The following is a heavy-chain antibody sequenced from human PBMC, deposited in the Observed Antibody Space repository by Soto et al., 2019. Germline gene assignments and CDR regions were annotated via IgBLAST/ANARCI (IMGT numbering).Heavy chain of an antibody. J-gene: IGHJ4*02. V-gene: IGHV4-59*01. Sequence: SETLSLTCTVSDGSISNFYWSWIRQPPGKGLEWIGYISSSGNTNYNPSIKSRVYISEDTSKNQFSLNLTSVTAADTAVYYCARAPMVLTRSYFDSWGQGTPVTVSS. CDR2: ISSSGNT. CDR3: ARAPMVLTRSYFDS. D-gene: IGHD3-22*01. CDR1: DGSISNFY.